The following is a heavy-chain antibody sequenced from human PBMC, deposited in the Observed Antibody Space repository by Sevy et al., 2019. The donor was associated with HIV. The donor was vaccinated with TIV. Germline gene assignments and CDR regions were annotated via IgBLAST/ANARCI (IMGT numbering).Heavy chain of an antibody. V-gene: IGHV3-21*04. CDR1: GFNFRTYS. D-gene: IGHD3-3*01. J-gene: IGHJ4*02. CDR2: ISDVSRYI. CDR3: ARDFTIFGVVSGIDY. Sequence: GGSLRLSCAASGFNFRTYSMNWVRQAPGKGLEWLSSISDVSRYIYYSDSVKGRFTISRANAKNLLFLQLNNLRVEDTAIYYCARDFTIFGVVSGIDYWGQGNLVTVSS.